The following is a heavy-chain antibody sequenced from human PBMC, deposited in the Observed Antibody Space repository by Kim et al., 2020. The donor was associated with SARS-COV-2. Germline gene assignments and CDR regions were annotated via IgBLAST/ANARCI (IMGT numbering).Heavy chain of an antibody. CDR3: TTKRLVAAGVDY. V-gene: IGHV3-15*01. J-gene: IGHJ4*02. Sequence: GGSLRLSCAASGLTFNRAYLTWVRQAPGKGLEWVGRVKTDGRAADYAAPVKGRFAISKDDSKNTLYLQMNSLQTEDTAVYYCTTKRLVAAGVDYCGQGAL. CDR2: VKTDGRAA. D-gene: IGHD6-13*01. CDR1: GLTFNRAY.